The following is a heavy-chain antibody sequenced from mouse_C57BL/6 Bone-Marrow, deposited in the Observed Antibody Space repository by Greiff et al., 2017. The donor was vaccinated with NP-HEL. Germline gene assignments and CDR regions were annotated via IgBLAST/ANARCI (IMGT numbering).Heavy chain of an antibody. Sequence: QVQLQQSGPELARPWASVKISCQAFYTFFRRVHFAIRDTNYWMQWVKQRPGQGLDWIGAIYPGNGDTSYNQTFKGKATLTADKSSSTAYMQRSILTSEDSAVYYCAYDYSNYGWYFDVWGTGTTVTVSS. D-gene: IGHD2-5*01. J-gene: IGHJ1*03. CDR1: YTFFRRVH. V-gene: IGHV1-87*01. CDR2: GQGLDWIG. CDR3: SEDSAVYYCAYDYSNYGWYFDV.